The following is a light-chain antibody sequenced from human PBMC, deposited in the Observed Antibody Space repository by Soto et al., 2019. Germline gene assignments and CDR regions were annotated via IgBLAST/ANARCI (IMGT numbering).Light chain of an antibody. CDR1: SGHSSYA. V-gene: IGLV4-69*01. CDR3: QTWGTGPWV. J-gene: IGLJ3*02. CDR2: LNSDGSH. Sequence: QSVLTQSPSASASLGASVKLTCTLSSGHSSYAIAWHQQQPEKGPRYLMKLNSDGSHSKGDGIPDRFSGSSSGAERYLTISRLQSEDGADYFCQTWGTGPWVFGGGTKVTVL.